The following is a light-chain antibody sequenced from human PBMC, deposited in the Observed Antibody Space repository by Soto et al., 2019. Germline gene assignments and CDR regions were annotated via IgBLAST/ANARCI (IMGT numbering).Light chain of an antibody. CDR3: QQYHNWRPST. CDR1: QSVSSY. CDR2: DAS. Sequence: EIVLTQSPATMSLSPGDSATLSCRANQSVSSYLAWYQQKPGQAPRLLIYDASNRATGIPARFSGSGSWTDCTLTISSLEPEYFAVYYCQQYHNWRPSTLGQGTKLEIK. J-gene: IGKJ2*01. V-gene: IGKV3-11*01.